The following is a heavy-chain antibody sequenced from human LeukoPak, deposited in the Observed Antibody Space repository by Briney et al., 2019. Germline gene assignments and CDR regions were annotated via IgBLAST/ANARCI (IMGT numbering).Heavy chain of an antibody. J-gene: IGHJ3*02. V-gene: IGHV4-34*01. CDR1: GGSFSGYY. Sequence: SETLSLTCAVCGGSFSGYYWSWIRQPPGKELEWIGEINHSGSTNYNPSLKSRVTISVDTSKNQFSLKLSSVTAADTAVYYCARACGGDCYGAFDIWGQGTMVTVSS. CDR3: ARACGGDCYGAFDI. D-gene: IGHD2-21*02. CDR2: INHSGST.